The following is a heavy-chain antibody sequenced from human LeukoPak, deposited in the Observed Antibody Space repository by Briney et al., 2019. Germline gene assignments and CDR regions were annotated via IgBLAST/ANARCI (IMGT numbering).Heavy chain of an antibody. CDR1: GGSISSSY. D-gene: IGHD1-26*01. V-gene: IGHV4-4*07. CDR3: ARIVGATREYFDY. CDR2: IYASGSS. J-gene: IGHJ4*02. Sequence: PSETLSLTCNVSGGSISSSYWSWIRQPAGKGLEWIGRIYASGSSNYNPSLKSRVTMSVDTSKNQFSLKLSSVTAADTAVYYCARIVGATREYFDYWGQGTLVTVSS.